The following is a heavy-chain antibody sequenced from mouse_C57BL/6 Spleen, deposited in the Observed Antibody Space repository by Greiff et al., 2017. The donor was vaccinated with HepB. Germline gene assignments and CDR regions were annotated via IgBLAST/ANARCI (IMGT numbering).Heavy chain of an antibody. CDR2: IYPGDGDT. CDR1: GYAFSSSW. V-gene: IGHV1-82*01. D-gene: IGHD2-4*01. CDR3: ANYDYDGGVY. J-gene: IGHJ2*01. Sequence: VQLQESGPELVKPGASVKISCKASGYAFSSSWMNWVKQRPGKGLEWIGRIYPGDGDTNYNGKFKGKATLTADKSSSTAYMQLSSLTSEDSAVYCWANYDYDGGVYWGQGTTLTVSS.